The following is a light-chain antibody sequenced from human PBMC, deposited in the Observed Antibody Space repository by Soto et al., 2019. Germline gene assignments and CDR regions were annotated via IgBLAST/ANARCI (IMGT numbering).Light chain of an antibody. CDR3: QQYNNRLWT. CDR1: QSISSD. V-gene: IGKV3-15*01. J-gene: IGKJ1*01. Sequence: EIVMTQSPATLSVSPGERATLSCRASQSISSDLAWYQQKPGQAPRLLIYGASTRASDVPDRFSGSGSGTEFTLSITSLQSEDFAVYYCQQYNNRLWTFGQGTKVEIK. CDR2: GAS.